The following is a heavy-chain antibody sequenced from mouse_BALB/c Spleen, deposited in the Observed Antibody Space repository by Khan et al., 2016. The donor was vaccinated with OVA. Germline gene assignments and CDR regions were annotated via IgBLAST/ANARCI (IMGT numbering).Heavy chain of an antibody. D-gene: IGHD2-14*01. CDR1: GYTFTTYT. Sequence: QVQLQQSGAELARPGASVKMSCKASGYTFTTYTIHWVKQRPGQGLEWIGYIIPSNDYTNYNQKFKDRATLTADKSSTTAYMQLSSLTSEDSAVYYCARGGAYYRSDGWFAYWGQGTLVTVSA. CDR3: ARGGAYYRSDGWFAY. V-gene: IGHV1-4*01. J-gene: IGHJ3*01. CDR2: IIPSNDYT.